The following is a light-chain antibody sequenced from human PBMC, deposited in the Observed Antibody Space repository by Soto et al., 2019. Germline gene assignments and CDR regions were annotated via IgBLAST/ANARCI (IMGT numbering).Light chain of an antibody. CDR2: AAS. CDR1: QSVGNF. J-gene: IGKJ5*01. Sequence: DIQMTQSPSSLYASVGDRVTITCRASQSVGNFLNWYQQKPGLPPKYLIYAASNLQSGVPDRFSGSGSGTDFTLKISRVEAEDVGVYYCMQALQTITFGQGTRLEIK. V-gene: IGKV1-39*01. CDR3: MQALQTIT.